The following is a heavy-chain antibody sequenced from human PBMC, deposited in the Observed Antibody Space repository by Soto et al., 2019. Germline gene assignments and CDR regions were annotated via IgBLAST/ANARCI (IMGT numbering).Heavy chain of an antibody. CDR2: ISSNGGST. CDR1: GFTFSSYA. J-gene: IGHJ4*02. CDR3: ARESYYGSGATVVGY. D-gene: IGHD3-10*01. Sequence: LRLSCAASGFTFSSYAMHWVRQAPGKGLEYVSAISSNGGSTYYANSVKGRFTISRDNSKNTLYLQMGSLRAEDMAVYYCARESYYGSGATVVGYWGLGTLVTVSS. V-gene: IGHV3-64*01.